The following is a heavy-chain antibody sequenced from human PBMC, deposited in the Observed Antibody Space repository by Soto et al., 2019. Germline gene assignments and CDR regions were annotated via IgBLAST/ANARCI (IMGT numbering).Heavy chain of an antibody. CDR2: IYYSGST. Sequence: QVQLQESGPGLVKPSQTLSLTCTVSGGSISSGDYYWSWIRQPPGKGLEWIGFIYYSGSTYYNPSLKRRVTVSIDTSKNQFSLKLSSVTAADTAVYYCAREVDCSGGSCYTGRYYFDYWGQGILVTVSS. CDR1: GGSISSGDYY. CDR3: AREVDCSGGSCYTGRYYFDY. V-gene: IGHV4-30-4*01. D-gene: IGHD2-15*01. J-gene: IGHJ4*02.